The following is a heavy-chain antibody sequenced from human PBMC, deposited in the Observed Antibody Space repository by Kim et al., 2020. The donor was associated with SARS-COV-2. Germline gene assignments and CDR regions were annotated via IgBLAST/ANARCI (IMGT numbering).Heavy chain of an antibody. D-gene: IGHD2-2*01. CDR1: GGSVTNNY. CDR3: VRQLSTAVPFYNFDE. CDR2: LFYSGSA. V-gene: IGHV4-59*02. Sequence: SETLSLTCSVSGGSVTNNYWGWLRQPPGKGLEWIASLFYSGSALYNPSLRGRVSISISTSRKQISLKLDSVTAADPAIYYCVRQLSTAVPFYNFDEWGPG. J-gene: IGHJ4*02.